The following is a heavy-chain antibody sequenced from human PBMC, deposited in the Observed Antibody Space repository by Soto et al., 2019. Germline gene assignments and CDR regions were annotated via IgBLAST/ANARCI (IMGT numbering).Heavy chain of an antibody. CDR3: ARHGRRWLDTHFF. CDR2: IYNGGSS. D-gene: IGHD6-19*01. Sequence: PSETLSLTCTVSGVSISSTGYYWGWIRQPSGEGLEWIGSIYNGGSSYSNPSLKSRVTISVDTSKNQFSLNLTSVTAADTAVYYCARHGRRWLDTHFFWGQGTQVTVSS. CDR1: GVSISSTGYY. V-gene: IGHV4-39*01. J-gene: IGHJ4*02.